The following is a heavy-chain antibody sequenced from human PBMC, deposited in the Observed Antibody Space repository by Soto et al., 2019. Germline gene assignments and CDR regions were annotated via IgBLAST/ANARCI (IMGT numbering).Heavy chain of an antibody. CDR1: GLPSSIYS. V-gene: IGHV3-23*01. CDR2: ISGSGGSI. J-gene: IGHJ4*02. Sequence: EVQLLESGGGLVQPGGSLRLSCVVSGLPSSIYSMSWVRQAPGKGLEWVSGISGSGGSIYYADAVKGRFTGSRGNSKNPLYLQMNSLRADDTAIYYCAKSRGDTWRLYYFNFWCQGTLVTVSS. D-gene: IGHD1-26*01. CDR3: AKSRGDTWRLYYFNF.